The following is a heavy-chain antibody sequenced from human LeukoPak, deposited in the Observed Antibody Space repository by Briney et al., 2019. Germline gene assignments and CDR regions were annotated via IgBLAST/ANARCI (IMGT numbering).Heavy chain of an antibody. J-gene: IGHJ6*03. CDR2: INHSGST. Sequence: SETLSLTCAVYGGSFSGYYWSWIRQPPGKGLEWVGEINHSGSTNYNPSPKSRVTISVDTSKNQFSLKLSSVTAADTAVYYCARGRAARPDDYYYYMDVWGKGTTVTVSS. CDR1: GGSFSGYY. CDR3: ARGRAARPDDYYYYMDV. V-gene: IGHV4-34*01. D-gene: IGHD6-6*01.